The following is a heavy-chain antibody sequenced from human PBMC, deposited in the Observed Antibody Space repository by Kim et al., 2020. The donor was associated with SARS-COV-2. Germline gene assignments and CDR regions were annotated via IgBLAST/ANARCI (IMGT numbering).Heavy chain of an antibody. CDR2: IYYSGST. CDR3: AASTAPFGGLLWFGELSNYYYYYGMDV. V-gene: IGHV4-39*01. D-gene: IGHD3-10*01. J-gene: IGHJ6*02. CDR1: GGSISSSSYY. Sequence: SETLSLTCTVSGGSISSSSYYWGWIRQPPGKGLEWIGSIYYSGSTYYNPSLKSRVTISVDTSKNQFSLKLSSVTAADTAVYYCAASTAPFGGLLWFGELSNYYYYYGMDVWGQGTTVTVSS.